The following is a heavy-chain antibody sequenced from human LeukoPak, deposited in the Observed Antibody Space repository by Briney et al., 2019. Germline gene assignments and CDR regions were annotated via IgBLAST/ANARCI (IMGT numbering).Heavy chain of an antibody. CDR3: TTEDKGEMATIRVTYYYYMDV. CDR2: IKSKTDGGTT. D-gene: IGHD5-24*01. J-gene: IGHJ6*03. V-gene: IGHV3-15*01. CDR1: GFTFSNAW. Sequence: GGSLRLSCAASGFTFSNAWMSWVRQAPGKGLEWVGRIKSKTDGGTTDYAAPVKGRFTISRDDSKNTLYLQMNSLKTEDTAVYYCTTEDKGEMATIRVTYYYYMDVWGKGTTVTISS.